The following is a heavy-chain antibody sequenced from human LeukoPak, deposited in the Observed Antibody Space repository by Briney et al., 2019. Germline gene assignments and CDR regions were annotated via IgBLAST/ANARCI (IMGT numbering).Heavy chain of an antibody. CDR1: YW. CDR2: IYPGDSDT. CDR3: ARFHYDILTGYYFDY. J-gene: IGHJ4*02. D-gene: IGHD3-9*01. V-gene: IGHV5-51*01. Sequence: YWSWIRQPPGKGLEWVGIIYPGDSDTRYSPSFQGQVPISADKSISTAYLQWSSLKASDTAIYYCARFHYDILTGYYFDYWGQGTLVTVSS.